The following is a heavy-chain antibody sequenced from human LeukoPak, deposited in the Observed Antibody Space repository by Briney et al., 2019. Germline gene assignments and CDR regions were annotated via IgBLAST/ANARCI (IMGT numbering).Heavy chain of an antibody. CDR3: ARDLGGGDGYKY. D-gene: IGHD2-21*01. CDR1: GFTFSSYS. J-gene: IGHJ4*02. Sequence: GGSLRLSCAASGFTFSSYSMNWVRQAPGKGLEWVSSISSSSSYIYYADSVKGRFTISRDNAKNSLYLQMNSLRAEDTAVYYCARDLGGGDGYKYWGQGTLVTVSS. CDR2: ISSSSSYI. V-gene: IGHV3-21*01.